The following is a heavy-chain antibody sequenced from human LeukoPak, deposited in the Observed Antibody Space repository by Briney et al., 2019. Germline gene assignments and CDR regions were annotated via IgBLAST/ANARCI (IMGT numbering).Heavy chain of an antibody. CDR2: IYYSGST. J-gene: IGHJ4*02. CDR1: GGSISSYY. Sequence: PSETVSLTCSVSGGSISSYYWSWLRQPPGKGLEWLGYIYYSGSTNYNPSLKSRVTISVDTSKNQFSLKLSSVTAADTAVYYCASRGYSYGQVGEIDYWGQGTLVTVSS. CDR3: ASRGYSYGQVGEIDY. D-gene: IGHD5-18*01. V-gene: IGHV4-59*08.